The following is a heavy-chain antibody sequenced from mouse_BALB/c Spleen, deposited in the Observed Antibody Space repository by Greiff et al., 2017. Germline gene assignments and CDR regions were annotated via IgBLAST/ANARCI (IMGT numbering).Heavy chain of an antibody. V-gene: IGHV2-9*02. CDR3: ARDPGVLTGIFAY. J-gene: IGHJ3*01. CDR1: GFSLTSYG. CDR2: IWAGGST. D-gene: IGHD4-1*01. Sequence: VMLVESGPGLVAPSQSLSITCTVSGFSLTSYGVHWVRQPPGKGLEWLGVIWAGGSTNYNSALMSRLSISKDNSKSQVFLKMNSLQTDDTAMYYCARDPGVLTGIFAYWGQGTLVTVSA.